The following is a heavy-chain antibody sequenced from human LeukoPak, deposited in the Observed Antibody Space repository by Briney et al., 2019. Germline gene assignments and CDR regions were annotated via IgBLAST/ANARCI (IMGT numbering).Heavy chain of an antibody. J-gene: IGHJ3*02. V-gene: IGHV3-7*01. CDR2: IKQDGSEK. Sequence: GSLRLSFAASGFNFSSYWMSWVRQAPGKGVEWVANIKQDGSEKYYVDSVKGRFTISRDNAKNSLYLQMNSLRAEDTAVYYCARAGLLWDAFDIWGQGTMVTVSS. CDR1: GFNFSSYW. D-gene: IGHD2-15*01. CDR3: ARAGLLWDAFDI.